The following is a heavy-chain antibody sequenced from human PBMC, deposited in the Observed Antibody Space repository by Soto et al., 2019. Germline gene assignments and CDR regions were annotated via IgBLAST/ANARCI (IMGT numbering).Heavy chain of an antibody. D-gene: IGHD3-16*02. J-gene: IGHJ4*02. CDR3: ARGAADVWGSYRYSNDY. CDR2: IIPIFGTA. CDR1: GGTFSSYA. Sequence: QVQLVQSGAEVKKPGSSVKVSCKASGGTFSSYAISWVRQAPGQGLEWMGGIIPIFGTANYAQKFQGRVTIPVXXPXSXXSMEMGSWRSEDTGVYYCARGAADVWGSYRYSNDYWGPGTLVTVSS. V-gene: IGHV1-69*12.